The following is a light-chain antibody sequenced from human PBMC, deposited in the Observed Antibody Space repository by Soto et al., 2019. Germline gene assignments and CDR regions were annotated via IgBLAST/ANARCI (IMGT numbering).Light chain of an antibody. J-gene: IGLJ2*01. CDR3: AAWDDILNGVL. Sequence: QSVLTQPPSASGTPGQRVIISCCGSSSNIGSNTVNWYQQIPGTAPKLLIYSYNQRPSGVPDRFSGSKSDTSASLASSGLQSEDEAEYYCAAWDDILNGVLFGGGTKLTVL. CDR1: SSNIGSNT. CDR2: SYN. V-gene: IGLV1-44*01.